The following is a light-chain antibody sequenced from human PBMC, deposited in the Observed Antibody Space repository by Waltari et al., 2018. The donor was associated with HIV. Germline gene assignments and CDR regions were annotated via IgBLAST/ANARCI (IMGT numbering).Light chain of an antibody. Sequence: SYELTQPPSVSVSPGQTASITCSGDKLGDKYACWYQQKPGQSPVVVIYQDSKRPSGSPERFSGSNSGNTATLTISGTQAMDEADYYCQAWDSSTVVFGAGTKLTVL. CDR3: QAWDSSTVV. J-gene: IGLJ2*01. CDR2: QDS. CDR1: KLGDKY. V-gene: IGLV3-1*01.